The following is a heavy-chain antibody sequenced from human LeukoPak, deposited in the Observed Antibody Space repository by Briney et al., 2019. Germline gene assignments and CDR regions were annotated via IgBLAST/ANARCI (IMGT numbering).Heavy chain of an antibody. CDR3: ARVDSSGWTKNY. Sequence: ASVKVSCKASGYTFTCYYMHWVRQAPGQGLEWMGWINPNSGGTNYAQKFQGRVTMTRDTSISTAYMELSRLRSDDTAVYYCARVDSSGWTKNYWGQGTLVTVSS. J-gene: IGHJ4*02. CDR1: GYTFTCYY. CDR2: INPNSGGT. V-gene: IGHV1-2*02. D-gene: IGHD6-19*01.